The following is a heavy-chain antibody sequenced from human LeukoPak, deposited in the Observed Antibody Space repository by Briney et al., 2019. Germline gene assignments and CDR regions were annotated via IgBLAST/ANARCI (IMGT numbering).Heavy chain of an antibody. V-gene: IGHV4-59*11. CDR1: GGSISSHY. J-gene: IGHJ3*02. D-gene: IGHD2-2*01. CDR2: IYYSGST. CDR3: AFSCSSTSCHDAFDI. Sequence: SETLSLTCTVSGGSISSHYWSWIRQPPGKGLEWIGYIYYSGSTNYNPSLKSRVTISVDTSKNQFSLKLSPVTAADTAVYYCAFSCSSTSCHDAFDIWGQGTMVTVSS.